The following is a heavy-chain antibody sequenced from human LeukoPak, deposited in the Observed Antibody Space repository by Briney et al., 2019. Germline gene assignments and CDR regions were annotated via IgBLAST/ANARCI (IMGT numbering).Heavy chain of an antibody. Sequence: PGGSLRLSCAASGFIFSSYAMSWVRQAPGKGLEWVSAISGSGGSTYYADSVKGRFTISRDNSKNTLYLQMSSLRAEDTAVYYCAKDRRIAVAGTMVDYWGQGILVTVS. CDR1: GFIFSSYA. CDR3: AKDRRIAVAGTMVDY. J-gene: IGHJ4*02. CDR2: ISGSGGST. D-gene: IGHD6-19*01. V-gene: IGHV3-23*01.